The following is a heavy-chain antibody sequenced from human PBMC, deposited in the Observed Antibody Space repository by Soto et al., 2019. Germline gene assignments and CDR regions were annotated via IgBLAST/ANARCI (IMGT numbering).Heavy chain of an antibody. J-gene: IGHJ4*02. V-gene: IGHV3-23*01. CDR1: GFTFSSYA. D-gene: IGHD3-10*01. CDR3: AKDIELLWLGELLNSNTLDY. Sequence: GGSLRLSCAASGFTFSSYAMSWVRQAPGKGLEWVSAISGSGGSTYYADSVKGRFTISRDNAKNTLYLQMNSLRAEDTAVYYCAKDIELLWLGELLNSNTLDYWGQGTLVTVSS. CDR2: ISGSGGST.